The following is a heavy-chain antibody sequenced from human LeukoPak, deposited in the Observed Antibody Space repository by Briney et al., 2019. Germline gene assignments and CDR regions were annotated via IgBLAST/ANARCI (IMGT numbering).Heavy chain of an antibody. CDR3: ARGIAVAGTAVNYFDY. V-gene: IGHV1-3*01. D-gene: IGHD6-19*01. CDR2: INAGNGNT. J-gene: IGHJ4*02. Sequence: ASVKVSCKASGYTCASYAMHWVRQAPGQRLEWMGWINAGNGNTKYSQKFQGRVTITRDTSASTAYMELSSLRSEDTAVYYCARGIAVAGTAVNYFDYWGQGTLVTVSS. CDR1: GYTCASYA.